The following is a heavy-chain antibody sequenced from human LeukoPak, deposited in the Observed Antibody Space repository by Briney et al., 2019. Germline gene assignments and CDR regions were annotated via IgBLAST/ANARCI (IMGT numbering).Heavy chain of an antibody. D-gene: IGHD3-22*01. CDR2: IYYSGST. J-gene: IGHJ4*02. CDR3: AREGYRSGYYQILK. Sequence: SETLSLTCTVSGGSISSGDYYWSWIRQPPGKGLEWIGYIYYSGSTYYNPSLKSRVTISVDTSKNQFSLKLSSVTAADTAVYYCAREGYRSGYYQILKWGQGTLVTVSS. CDR1: GGSISSGDYY. V-gene: IGHV4-30-4*01.